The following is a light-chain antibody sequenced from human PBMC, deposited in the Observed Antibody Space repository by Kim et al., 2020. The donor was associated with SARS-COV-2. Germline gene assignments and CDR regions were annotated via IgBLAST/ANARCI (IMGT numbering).Light chain of an antibody. CDR2: DAS. CDR3: QQYDKLPIT. CDR1: QDISNY. Sequence: DIQMTQSPSSLSASVGDRVTITCQASQDISNYLNWYQQKPGKAPKLLIYDASTLETGVPSRFSGSGSGTDFTFTISSLQPEDIATYYCQQYDKLPITFGQGTRLEIK. V-gene: IGKV1-33*01. J-gene: IGKJ5*01.